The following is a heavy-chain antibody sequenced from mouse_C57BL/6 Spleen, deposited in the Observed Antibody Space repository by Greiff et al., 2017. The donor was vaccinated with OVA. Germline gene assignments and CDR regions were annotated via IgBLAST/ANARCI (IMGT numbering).Heavy chain of an antibody. J-gene: IGHJ4*01. CDR1: GYTFTDYE. CDR2: IDPETGGT. D-gene: IGHD1-1*02. Sequence: QVQLQQSGAELVRPGASVTLSCKASGYTFTDYEMHWVKQTPVHGLEWIGAIDPETGGTAYNQKFKGKAILTADKSSSTAYMELRSLTSEDSAVYYCTSSLMGAMDYWGQGTSVTVSS. CDR3: TSSLMGAMDY. V-gene: IGHV1-15*01.